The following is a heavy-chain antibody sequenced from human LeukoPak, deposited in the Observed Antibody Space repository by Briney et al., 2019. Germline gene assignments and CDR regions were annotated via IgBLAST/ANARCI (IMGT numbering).Heavy chain of an antibody. J-gene: IGHJ4*02. CDR2: IYPRDSDA. CDR3: ASALLCSSTSCHFDY. CDR1: GYSFTSYW. V-gene: IGHV5-51*01. Sequence: GESLKISCKGSGYSFTSYWIGWVRQMPGKGLEWMGIIYPRDSDARYSPSFQGQVTISADKSTSTAYLQWSSLKASDTAMYYCASALLCSSTSCHFDYWGQGTLVTVSS. D-gene: IGHD2-2*01.